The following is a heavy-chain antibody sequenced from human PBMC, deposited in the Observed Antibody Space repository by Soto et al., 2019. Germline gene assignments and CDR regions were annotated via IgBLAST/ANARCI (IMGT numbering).Heavy chain of an antibody. D-gene: IGHD3-16*01. CDR1: GYTFTNYW. CDR3: VRPNFGALTHFDF. J-gene: IGHJ4*02. CDR2: IFPGDSDT. Sequence: GESLKISCKAIGYTFTNYWIGWVRQTPGKGLEWMGIIFPGDSDTRYNPSFEGQVTVSADESISAAYLQWNTLKASDTAMYYCVRPNFGALTHFDFWGQGTLVTVSS. V-gene: IGHV5-51*01.